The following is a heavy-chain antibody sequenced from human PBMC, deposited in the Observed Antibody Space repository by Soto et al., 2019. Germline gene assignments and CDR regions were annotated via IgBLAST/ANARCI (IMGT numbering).Heavy chain of an antibody. CDR1: GYTFTSYA. D-gene: IGHD1-26*01. CDR3: AARISGGTYSY. J-gene: IGHJ4*02. V-gene: IGHV1-46*01. CDR2: INPSGGST. Sequence: VKVSCKASGYTFTSYAMHWVRQAPGQGLEWMGIINPSGGSTSHAQRFQDRVTMTRDTSTSTVYMELSSLRSEDTAVYYCAARISGGTYSYWGQGTLVTVSS.